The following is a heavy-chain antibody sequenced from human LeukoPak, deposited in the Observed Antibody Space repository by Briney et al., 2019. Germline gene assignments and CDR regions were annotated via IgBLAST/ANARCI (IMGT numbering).Heavy chain of an antibody. CDR1: GGSIRSSSYY. J-gene: IGHJ4*02. CDR2: IYYSGST. D-gene: IGHD3-3*01. Sequence: PSETLSLTCTVSGGSIRSSSYYWGWVRQPPGKGLEWIGSIYYSGSTYYNPSLKSRVTISVDTYKNQFSLKLSSVTAADTAVYYCARGVYYDFWSGPYYFDYWGQGTLVTVSS. CDR3: ARGVYYDFWSGPYYFDY. V-gene: IGHV4-39*01.